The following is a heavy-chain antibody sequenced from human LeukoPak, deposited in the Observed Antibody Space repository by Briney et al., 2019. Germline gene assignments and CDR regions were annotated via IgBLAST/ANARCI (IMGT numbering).Heavy chain of an antibody. CDR2: IYSGGST. CDR1: GFTFSSNY. Sequence: PGRSLRLSCAASGFTFSSNYMSWVRQAPGKGLEWVSVIYSGGSTYYTDSVKGRFTISRDNSKNTLYLQMNSLRAEDTAVYYCARGRHIVATSFDYFDYWGQGTLVTVSS. V-gene: IGHV3-53*01. D-gene: IGHD5-12*01. CDR3: ARGRHIVATSFDYFDY. J-gene: IGHJ4*02.